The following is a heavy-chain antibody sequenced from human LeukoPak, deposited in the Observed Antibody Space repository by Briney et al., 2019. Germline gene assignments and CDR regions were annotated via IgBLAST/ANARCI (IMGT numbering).Heavy chain of an antibody. J-gene: IGHJ4*02. V-gene: IGHV3-15*01. CDR1: GFTFSNAW. CDR2: IKSKTDGGTT. Sequence: GGSLRLSCAASGFTFSNAWMSWVRQAPGKGLEWVGRIKSKTDGGTTDYAAPVKGRFTISRDDSKNTLYLQMNSLKTEDTAVYYCTTDYTGVTMRVVDEGLGYWGQGTLVTVSS. CDR3: TTDYTGVTMRVVDEGLGY. D-gene: IGHD3-22*01.